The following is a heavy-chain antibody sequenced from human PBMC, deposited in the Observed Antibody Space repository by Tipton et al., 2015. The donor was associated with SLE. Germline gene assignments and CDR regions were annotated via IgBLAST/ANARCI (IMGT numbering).Heavy chain of an antibody. CDR2: ISAYNGNT. D-gene: IGHD2-15*01. CDR1: GYTFTSYG. J-gene: IGHJ4*02. V-gene: IGHV1-18*01. Sequence: QLVQSGAEVKKPGASVKVSCKASGYTFTSYGISWVRRAPGQGLEWMGWISAYNGNTNYAQKLQGRVTMTTDTSTTTAYMELRSLRSDDTAVYYCARSHPVVAAEMLDYWGQGTLVSVSS. CDR3: ARSHPVVAAEMLDY.